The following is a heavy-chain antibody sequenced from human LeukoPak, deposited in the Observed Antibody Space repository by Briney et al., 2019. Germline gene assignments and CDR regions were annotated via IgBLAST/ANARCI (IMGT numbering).Heavy chain of an antibody. Sequence: KPSETLSLTCTVPGGSISSSSYYWGWIRQPPGKGLEWIGSFYYSGSTNHNPSLKSRVTISVDTSKNQFSLKLSSVTAADTAVYYCARGRILLWFGPPNWRGYMDVRGKGTTVTVSS. CDR2: FYYSGST. J-gene: IGHJ6*03. V-gene: IGHV4-39*07. CDR3: ARGRILLWFGPPNWRGYMDV. D-gene: IGHD3-10*01. CDR1: GGSISSSSYY.